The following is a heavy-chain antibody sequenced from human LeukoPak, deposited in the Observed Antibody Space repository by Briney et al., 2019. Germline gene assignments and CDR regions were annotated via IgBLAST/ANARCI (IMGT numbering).Heavy chain of an antibody. V-gene: IGHV3-30*03. CDR3: ARGRYSGTTYYFDY. CDR1: GFTFSSYG. Sequence: PGRSLRLSCAASGFTFSSYGMHWVRQAPGKGLEWVTVISYDGSNKYYADSVKGRFTISRDNAKNSLYLQMNSLRAEDTAMYYCARGRYSGTTYYFDYWGQGTLVTVSS. CDR2: ISYDGSNK. J-gene: IGHJ4*02. D-gene: IGHD5-12*01.